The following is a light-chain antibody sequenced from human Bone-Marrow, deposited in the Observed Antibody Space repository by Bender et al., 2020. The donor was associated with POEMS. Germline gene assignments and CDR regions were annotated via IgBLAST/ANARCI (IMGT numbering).Light chain of an antibody. J-gene: IGLJ1*01. CDR2: DVS. CDR3: GAYTSTSTLV. CDR1: SRDVGGYNY. V-gene: IGLV2-14*01. Sequence: QSALTQPASVSGSPGQSITVSCTGTSRDVGGYNYVSWYQQHPGKGPRLIIYDVSYRPSGVSNRFSGSKSGNTASLTISGLQAEDEADYFCGAYTSTSTLVFGTGTKVTVL.